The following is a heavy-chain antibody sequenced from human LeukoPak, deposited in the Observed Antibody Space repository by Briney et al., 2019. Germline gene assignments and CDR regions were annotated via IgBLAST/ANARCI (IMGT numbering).Heavy chain of an antibody. CDR1: GFTFSSYA. CDR3: AKAGYEVEYYYGMDV. J-gene: IGHJ6*02. V-gene: IGHV3-23*01. D-gene: IGHD6-13*01. Sequence: GGSLRFSCAASGFTFSSYAMSWVRQAPGKGLEWVSAISGSGGSTYYADSVKGRFTISRDNSKNTLYLQMNSLRAEDTAVYYCAKAGYEVEYYYGMDVWGQGTTVTVSS. CDR2: ISGSGGST.